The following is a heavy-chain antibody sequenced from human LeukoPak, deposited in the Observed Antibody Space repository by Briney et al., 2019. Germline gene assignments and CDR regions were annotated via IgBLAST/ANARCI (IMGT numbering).Heavy chain of an antibody. Sequence: GASVTVSFKSSGGTFSNYPIIWVRQAPGRGLEWLGGIIPIYGTANYALMFQGRITLTAHESTATAYMELRSLTSDDTAMYFCATHTGGYNYWWFDIWGQGTLVSVSS. CDR2: IIPIYGTA. D-gene: IGHD5-24*01. J-gene: IGHJ5*02. CDR3: ATHTGGYNYWWFDI. CDR1: GGTFSNYP. V-gene: IGHV1-69*13.